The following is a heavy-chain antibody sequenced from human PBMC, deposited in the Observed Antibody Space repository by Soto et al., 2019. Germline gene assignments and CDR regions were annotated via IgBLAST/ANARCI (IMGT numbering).Heavy chain of an antibody. CDR2: ISGSGGST. CDR1: GFTFSSYA. CDR3: AKDEGDGYNGYNWFDP. Sequence: GGSLRLSCAASGFTFSSYAMSWVRQAPGKGLEWVSAISGSGGSTYYADSVKGRFTISRDNSKNTLYLQMNSLRAEDTAVYYCAKDEGDGYNGYNWFDPWGQGTLVTVSS. V-gene: IGHV3-23*01. J-gene: IGHJ5*02. D-gene: IGHD5-12*01.